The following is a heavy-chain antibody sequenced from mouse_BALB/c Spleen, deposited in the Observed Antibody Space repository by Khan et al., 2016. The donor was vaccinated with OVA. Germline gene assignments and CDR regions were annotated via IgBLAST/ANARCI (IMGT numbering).Heavy chain of an antibody. Sequence: VKLLESGAELAKPGASVKMSCKASGYTFTTYWMHWVKQRPGQGLEWIGYINPTSGYTDYNEKFKDRATLSADRSSSTAYMQLSSLTSEDSAVYYSTRDRIDYWGQGTTLTVSS. J-gene: IGHJ2*01. V-gene: IGHV1-7*01. CDR1: GYTFTTYW. CDR3: TRDRIDY. CDR2: INPTSGYT.